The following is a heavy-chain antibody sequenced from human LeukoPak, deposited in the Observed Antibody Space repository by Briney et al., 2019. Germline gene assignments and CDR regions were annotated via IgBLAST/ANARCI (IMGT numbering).Heavy chain of an antibody. CDR2: IYYSGST. CDR1: GGSISSSSYY. CDR3: ARVSGCSSGWYFDY. J-gene: IGHJ4*02. D-gene: IGHD6-19*01. V-gene: IGHV4-39*07. Sequence: PSETLSLTFTVSGGSISSSSYYWGWIRQPPGKGLEWIGSIYYSGSTYYNPSLKSRVTISVDTSKNQFSLKLSSVTAADTAVYYCARVSGCSSGWYFDYWGQGTLVTVSS.